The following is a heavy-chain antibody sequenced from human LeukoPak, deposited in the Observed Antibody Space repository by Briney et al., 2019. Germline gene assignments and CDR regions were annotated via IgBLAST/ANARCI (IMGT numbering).Heavy chain of an antibody. J-gene: IGHJ5*02. CDR1: GFAVSNNH. CDR2: ISNSGTT. V-gene: IGHV3-66*01. CDR3: AREGGLDP. Sequence: GGSLRLSCAASGFAVSNNHVTWVRQAPGKGLEWVSVISNSGTTYYADSVKGRFTISRDNAKNSLYLQMNSLRAEDTAVYYCAREGGLDPWGQGTLVTVSS.